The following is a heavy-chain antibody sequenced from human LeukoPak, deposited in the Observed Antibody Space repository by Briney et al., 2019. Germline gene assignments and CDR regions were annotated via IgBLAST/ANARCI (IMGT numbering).Heavy chain of an antibody. D-gene: IGHD6-13*01. Sequence: SETLSLTCTVSGGSISSGDYYWSWIRQPPGKGLEWIGYIYYSGSTNYNPSLKSRVTISVDTSKNQFSLKLTSVTAADTAVYYCARDRPGGSSLDYWGQGTLVTVSS. J-gene: IGHJ4*02. CDR2: IYYSGST. CDR3: ARDRPGGSSLDY. CDR1: GGSISSGDYY. V-gene: IGHV4-61*08.